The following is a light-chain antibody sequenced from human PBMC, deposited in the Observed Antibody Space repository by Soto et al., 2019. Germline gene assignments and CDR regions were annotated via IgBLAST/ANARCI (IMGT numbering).Light chain of an antibody. J-gene: IGLJ1*01. Sequence: QSALTQPASVSGSPGQSITISCTGTSSDVGGYNFVSWYQQRPGKAPKLMIYDVSNRPSGVSNRFSGSKSGNTASLTISGLQAEDEADYYCSSYTSSSTNYVFGTGTKLTVL. CDR2: DVS. V-gene: IGLV2-14*01. CDR1: SSDVGGYNF. CDR3: SSYTSSSTNYV.